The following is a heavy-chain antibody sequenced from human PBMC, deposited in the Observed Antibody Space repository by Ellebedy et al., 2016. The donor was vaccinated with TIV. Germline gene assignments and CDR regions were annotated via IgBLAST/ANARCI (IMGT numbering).Heavy chain of an antibody. CDR3: AKFSGRDFRKYYLDS. Sequence: PGGSLRLSCTASGFTFSKFAMTWVRQAPGKGLEWVSTHGGNDNIFYTDSVTGRFTNSRDDSKNTVYLQMSSLRAEDTAVYYCAKFSGRDFRKYYLDSWGQGTLVTVSS. J-gene: IGHJ4*02. CDR1: GFTFSKFA. D-gene: IGHD5-12*01. V-gene: IGHV3-23*01. CDR2: HGGNDNI.